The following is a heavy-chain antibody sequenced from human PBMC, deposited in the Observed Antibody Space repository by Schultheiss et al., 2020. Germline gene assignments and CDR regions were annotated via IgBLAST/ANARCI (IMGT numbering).Heavy chain of an antibody. CDR1: GGSISSSSW. D-gene: IGHD4-17*01. V-gene: IGHV4-4*02. J-gene: IGHJ4*02. Sequence: LSLTCAVSGGSISSSSWWSWVRQPPGKGLEWIGEIYHSGSTNYNPSLKSRVTISVDKSKNQFSLKLTSVTAADTAVYYCARKDYGADGTFDYWGQGTLVTVSS. CDR3: ARKDYGADGTFDY. CDR2: IYHSGST.